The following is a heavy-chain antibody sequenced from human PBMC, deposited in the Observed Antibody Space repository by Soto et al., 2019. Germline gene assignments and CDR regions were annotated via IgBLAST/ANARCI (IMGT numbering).Heavy chain of an antibody. CDR2: IHYSGST. J-gene: IGHJ6*02. CDR3: ARARYQLLHPYYYGMDV. CDR1: GGSISSYY. D-gene: IGHD2-2*01. V-gene: IGHV4-59*01. Sequence: QVQLQESGPGLVKPSETLSLTCTVSGGSISSYYWSWIRQSPGKGLELIGYIHYSGSTKSNPSLKSRVTISVDTSRNQVSLKLSSVTAADSAVYFCARARYQLLHPYYYGMDVWGQGTTVTVSS.